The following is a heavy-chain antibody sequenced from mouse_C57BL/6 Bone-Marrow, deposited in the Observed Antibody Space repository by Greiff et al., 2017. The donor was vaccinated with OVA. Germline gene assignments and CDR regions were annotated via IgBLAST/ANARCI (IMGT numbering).Heavy chain of an antibody. J-gene: IGHJ4*01. D-gene: IGHD2-5*01. CDR1: GYAFSSSW. Sequence: QVHVKQSGPELVKPGASVKISCKASGYAFSSSWMNWVKQRPGKGLEWIGRIYPGDGDTNYNGKFKGKATLTADKSSSTAYMQLSSLTSEDSAVYFCARGSYYSNYASYYAMDYWGQGTSVTVSA. CDR3: ARGSYYSNYASYYAMDY. V-gene: IGHV1-82*01. CDR2: IYPGDGDT.